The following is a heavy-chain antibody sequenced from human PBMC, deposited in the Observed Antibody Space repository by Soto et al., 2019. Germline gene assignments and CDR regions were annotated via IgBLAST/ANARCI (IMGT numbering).Heavy chain of an antibody. CDR2: LSSSSNYI. CDR1: GFTFTRYS. J-gene: IGHJ5*02. V-gene: IGHV3-21*06. D-gene: IGHD3-9*01. Sequence: EVQLVESGGGQVKPGGSLSLSCVASGFTFTRYSMIWVRQAPGKGLEWVASLSSSSNYIYHADSVKGRFTISRDNAKNTVYLQMNSLRAEDTAVYYCARRDPMTGCYAPDRWGQGTLVTVSS. CDR3: ARRDPMTGCYAPDR.